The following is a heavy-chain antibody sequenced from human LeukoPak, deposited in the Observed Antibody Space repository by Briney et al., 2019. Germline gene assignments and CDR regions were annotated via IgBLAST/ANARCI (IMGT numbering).Heavy chain of an antibody. V-gene: IGHV4-39*07. J-gene: IGHJ4*02. Sequence: PSETLSLTCTVSGDSISSSRYYWGWIRQPPGRGLEWIGSIYYSGSTYYHPSLKSRVTISVDTSKNQFSLKLSSVTAADTAVYYCARAGGYDYYFDYWGQGTLVTVSS. CDR2: IYYSGST. D-gene: IGHD5-12*01. CDR3: ARAGGYDYYFDY. CDR1: GDSISSSRYY.